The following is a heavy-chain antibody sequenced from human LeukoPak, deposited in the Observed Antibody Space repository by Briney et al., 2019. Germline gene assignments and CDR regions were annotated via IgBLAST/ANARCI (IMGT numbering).Heavy chain of an antibody. D-gene: IGHD4-17*01. CDR3: ARHGSLPRPTVTTLYFDY. Sequence: SETLSLTSTVSGGSISSSSYYWGWIRQPPGKGLEWIGSIYYSGSTYYNPSLKSRVTISVDTSKNQFSLKLSPVTAADTAVYYCARHGSLPRPTVTTLYFDYWGQGTLVTVSS. J-gene: IGHJ4*02. V-gene: IGHV4-39*01. CDR2: IYYSGST. CDR1: GGSISSSSYY.